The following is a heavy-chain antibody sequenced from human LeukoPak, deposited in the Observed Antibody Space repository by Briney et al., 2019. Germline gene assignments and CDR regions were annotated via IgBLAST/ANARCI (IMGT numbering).Heavy chain of an antibody. V-gene: IGHV4-59*01. CDR1: GGSISSYY. CDR2: IYYSGST. D-gene: IGHD5-24*01. J-gene: IGHJ4*02. CDR3: ARDLGYNYDY. Sequence: PSETLSLTCTVSGGSISSYYWSWLRQPPGKGLEWIGYIYYSGSTNYNPSLKSRVTISVDTSKNQFSPKLSSVTAADTAVYYCARDLGYNYDYWGQGTLVTVSS.